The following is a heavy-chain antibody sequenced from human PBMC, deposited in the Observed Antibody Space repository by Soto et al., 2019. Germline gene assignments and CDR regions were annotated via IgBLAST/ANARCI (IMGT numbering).Heavy chain of an antibody. J-gene: IGHJ5*02. V-gene: IGHV1-3*01. CDR1: GYTFTSYA. D-gene: IGHD6-6*01. CDR3: ARDGQLAGDWFDP. Sequence: GASVNGSCPASGYTFTSYAMHWVRQAPGQRLEWMGWINAGNGNTKYSQKFQGRVTITRDTSASTAYMELSSLRSEDTAVYYCARDGQLAGDWFDPRGQGTLVTVSS. CDR2: INAGNGNT.